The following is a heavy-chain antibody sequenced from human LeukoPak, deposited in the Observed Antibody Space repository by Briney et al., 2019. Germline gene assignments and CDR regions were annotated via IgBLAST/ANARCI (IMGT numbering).Heavy chain of an antibody. V-gene: IGHV3-15*01. CDR1: GFTFRNAW. CDR2: IKSKSDGGTT. Sequence: KTGGSLRLSCAASGFTFRNAWMSWVRQAPGKGLEWVGRIKSKSDGGTTDYAAPVKGRFTISRDDSKNTFYLQMNSLKTEDTAVYYCATDPPPTSETTLRRSNGGWGQGTLVTVSS. D-gene: IGHD4-17*01. CDR3: ATDPPPTSETTLRRSNGG. J-gene: IGHJ4*02.